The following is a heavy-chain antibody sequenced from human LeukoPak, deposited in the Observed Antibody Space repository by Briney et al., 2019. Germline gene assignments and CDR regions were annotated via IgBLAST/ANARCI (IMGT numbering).Heavy chain of an antibody. V-gene: IGHV4-31*03. Sequence: SQTLSLTCTVSGGSISSGGYYWSWLRQHPGKGLEWIGYIYYSGSTYYNPSLKSRVTISVDTSKNQFSLKLSSVTAADTAVYYCARGRGYSGSYPDYWGQGTLVTVSS. J-gene: IGHJ4*02. CDR1: GGSISSGGYY. CDR2: IYYSGST. CDR3: ARGRGYSGSYPDY. D-gene: IGHD1-26*01.